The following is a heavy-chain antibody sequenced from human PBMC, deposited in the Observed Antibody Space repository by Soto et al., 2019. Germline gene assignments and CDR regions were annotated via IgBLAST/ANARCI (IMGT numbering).Heavy chain of an antibody. V-gene: IGHV4-30-2*01. D-gene: IGHD3-22*01. CDR2: IYHIGTT. CDR1: GGSVNSGGFS. J-gene: IGHJ5*02. CDR3: ARVSYYDSISFAP. Sequence: PSETLSLTCTVTGGSVNSGGFSWSWIRQAPGKGLEWIGYIYHIGTTFYNPSLKSRVTISIDRSRNQFSLNLTSVTAADTAVFFCARVSYYDSISFAPGCQGILVTVSS.